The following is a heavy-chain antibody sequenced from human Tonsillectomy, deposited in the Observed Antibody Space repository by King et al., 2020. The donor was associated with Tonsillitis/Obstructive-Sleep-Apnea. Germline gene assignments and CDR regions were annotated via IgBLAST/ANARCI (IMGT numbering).Heavy chain of an antibody. J-gene: IGHJ6*02. CDR1: GFTFCDYA. CDR2: IRSKADGGTT. D-gene: IGHD3-3*01. Sequence: VQLVESGGGLVQPGRSLRLSCTASGFTFCDYAMSWVRQAPGKGLEWVGCIRSKADGGTTEYAASVKGRFTISRDDSKSIAYLQMNSLKTEDTAVYYCTRDLGSGYYTHYYYYGMDVWGQGTTVTVSS. CDR3: TRDLGSGYYTHYYYYGMDV. V-gene: IGHV3-49*04.